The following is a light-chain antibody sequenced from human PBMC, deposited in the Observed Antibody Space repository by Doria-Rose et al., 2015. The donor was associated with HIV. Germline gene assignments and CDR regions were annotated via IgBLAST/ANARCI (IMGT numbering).Light chain of an antibody. CDR3: QQYYDTPS. V-gene: IGKV4-1*01. CDR1: QRLLYTSKNY. CDR2: WAS. J-gene: IGKJ3*01. Sequence: DIQVTQSPDSLGMSLGERTTLNCKSNQRLLYTSKNYLAWYQQKPGQPPKLLIYWASTRQSGVPARFSGSGSGTDFTLTISSLEAEDVAVYYCQQYYDTPSFGPGTTVDIK.